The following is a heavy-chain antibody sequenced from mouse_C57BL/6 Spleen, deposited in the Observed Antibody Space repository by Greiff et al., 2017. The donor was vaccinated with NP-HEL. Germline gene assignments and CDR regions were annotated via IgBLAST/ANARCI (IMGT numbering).Heavy chain of an antibody. CDR2: IDPSDSET. V-gene: IGHV1-52*01. CDR1: GYTFTSYW. J-gene: IGHJ2*01. D-gene: IGHD1-1*01. CDR3: ALITTVVEYYFDY. Sequence: QVQLKQPGAELVRPGSSVKLSCKASGYTFTSYWMHWVKQRPIQGLEWIGNIDPSDSETHYNQKFKDKATLTVDKSSSTAYMQLSSLTSEDSAVYYCALITTVVEYYFDYWGQGTTLTVSS.